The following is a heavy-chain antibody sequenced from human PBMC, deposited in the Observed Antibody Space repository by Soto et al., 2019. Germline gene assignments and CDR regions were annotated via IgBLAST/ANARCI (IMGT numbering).Heavy chain of an antibody. Sequence: GGSLRLSCAASGFTFSSYSMNWVRQAPGKGLEWVSSISSSSSYIYYADSVKGRFTISRDNAKNSLYLQMNSLRAEDTAVYYCARGRAARPGTFDYWGQGTLVTVSS. CDR3: ARGRAARPGTFDY. D-gene: IGHD6-6*01. CDR1: GFTFSSYS. CDR2: ISSSSSYI. V-gene: IGHV3-21*01. J-gene: IGHJ4*02.